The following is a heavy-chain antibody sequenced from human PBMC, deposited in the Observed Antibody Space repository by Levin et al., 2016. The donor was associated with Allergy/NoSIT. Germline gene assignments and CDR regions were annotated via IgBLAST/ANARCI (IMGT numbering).Heavy chain of an antibody. Sequence: WIRQPPGKGLEWVSSISSSSSYIYYADSVKGRFTISRDNAKNSLYLQMNSLRAEDTAVYYCARDPSSSSGWWFDPWGQGTLVTVSS. J-gene: IGHJ5*02. D-gene: IGHD6-6*01. CDR2: ISSSSSYI. CDR3: ARDPSSSSGWWFDP. V-gene: IGHV3-21*01.